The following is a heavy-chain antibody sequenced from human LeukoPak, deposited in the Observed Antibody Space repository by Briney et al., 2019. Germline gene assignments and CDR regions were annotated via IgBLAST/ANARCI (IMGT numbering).Heavy chain of an antibody. CDR2: ISGSGGTT. D-gene: IGHD6-13*01. CDR1: GFTFSSYA. Sequence: GGSLRLSCAASGFTFSSYAMRWVRQAPGKGLEWVSTISGSGGTTSYADSVKGRFTIPRDNSKNTLYLQMNSLRAEDTAVYYCAKDHYSTTYLDYWGQGTLVTVSS. CDR3: AKDHYSTTYLDY. J-gene: IGHJ4*02. V-gene: IGHV3-23*01.